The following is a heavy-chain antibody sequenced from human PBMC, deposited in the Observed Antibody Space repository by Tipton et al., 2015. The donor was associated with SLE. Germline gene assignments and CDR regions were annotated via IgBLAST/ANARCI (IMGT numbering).Heavy chain of an antibody. CDR2: IYYSGST. CDR1: GGSISSSSYY. J-gene: IGHJ4*02. V-gene: IGHV4-39*01. CDR3: ARKGGSGWQMGYYFDY. D-gene: IGHD6-19*01. Sequence: TLSLTCTVSGGSISSSSYYWGWIRQPPGKGLEWIGSIYYSGSTYYNPSLKSRVTISVDTSKNQFSLKLSSVTAADTAVYYCARKGGSGWQMGYYFDYWGQGPLVTVSS.